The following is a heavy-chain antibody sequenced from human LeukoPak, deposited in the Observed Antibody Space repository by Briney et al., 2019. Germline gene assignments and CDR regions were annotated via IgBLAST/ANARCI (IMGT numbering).Heavy chain of an antibody. J-gene: IGHJ6*02. CDR3: ARGRHIRRRAVVRSYYYYGMDV. CDR2: INPYSGGT. Sequence: GASVKVSCKASGYTFTGYYMNWVRQAPGQGLEWMGWINPYSGGTNYAQKFQGRVTMTRDTSISTAYMELSRLRSDDTAAYYCARGRHIRRRAVVRSYYYYGMDVWGQGDTVTVSS. D-gene: IGHD6-19*01. V-gene: IGHV1-2*02. CDR1: GYTFTGYY.